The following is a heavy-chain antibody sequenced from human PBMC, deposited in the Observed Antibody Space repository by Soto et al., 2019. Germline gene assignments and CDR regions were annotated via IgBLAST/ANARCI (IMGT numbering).Heavy chain of an antibody. D-gene: IGHD3-3*01. J-gene: IGHJ4*02. CDR2: IWYDGGNK. Sequence: GGSLRLSCAASGFTFSSYGMHWVRQAPGKGLEWVAVIWYDGGNKYYADSVKGRFTISRDNSKNTLYLQMNSLRAEDTAVYYCARDPGYLRFLEWWFDYWGQGTLVTVSS. CDR3: ARDPGYLRFLEWWFDY. CDR1: GFTFSSYG. V-gene: IGHV3-33*01.